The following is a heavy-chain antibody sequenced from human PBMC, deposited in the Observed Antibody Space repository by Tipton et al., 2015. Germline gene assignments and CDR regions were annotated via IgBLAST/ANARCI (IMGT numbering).Heavy chain of an antibody. Sequence: TLSLTCAVSAYSISSDYYWGWIRQPPGKGLEWIGSISQSGNTYYNPSLKSRVTISVDKSKNHFSLRVRSVTAADTAVYYCACQDYDSLTRYYQTVDYWGQGTLVTVSS. V-gene: IGHV4-38-2*01. CDR2: ISQSGNT. D-gene: IGHD3-9*01. CDR1: AYSISSDYY. CDR3: ACQDYDSLTRYYQTVDY. J-gene: IGHJ4*02.